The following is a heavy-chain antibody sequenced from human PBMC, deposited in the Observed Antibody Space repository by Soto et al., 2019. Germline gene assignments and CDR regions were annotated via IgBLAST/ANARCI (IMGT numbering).Heavy chain of an antibody. D-gene: IGHD6-19*01. J-gene: IGHJ4*02. CDR1: GFTFSSYS. CDR3: ARDLEQAVAGTRFVWDY. CDR2: ISSSSSTI. V-gene: IGHV3-48*02. Sequence: GGSLRLSCAASGFTFSSYSMNWVRQAPGKGLEWVSYISSSSSTIYYADSVKGRFTISRDNAKNSLYLQMNSLRDEDTAVYYCARDLEQAVAGTRFVWDYWGQGTLVTVSS.